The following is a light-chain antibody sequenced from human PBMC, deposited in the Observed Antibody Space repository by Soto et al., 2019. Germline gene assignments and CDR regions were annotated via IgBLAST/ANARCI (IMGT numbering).Light chain of an antibody. CDR3: AAWDDSMGGPV. Sequence: QPVLTQPPSASGTPGQRVTISCSGSTSNIGNYYVYWYQHLPGTAPKLLICRDDQRPSGVPDRFSASKSGTSASLAISGLRSEDEADYYCAAWDDSMGGPVFGGGTQLTVL. CDR1: TSNIGNYY. J-gene: IGLJ7*01. CDR2: RDD. V-gene: IGLV1-47*01.